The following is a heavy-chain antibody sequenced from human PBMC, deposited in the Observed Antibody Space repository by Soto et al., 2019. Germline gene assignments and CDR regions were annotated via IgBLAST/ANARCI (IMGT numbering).Heavy chain of an antibody. CDR3: VNSRIAAREAYYFDY. J-gene: IGHJ4*02. CDR1: GFTFSSYA. D-gene: IGHD6-6*01. V-gene: IGHV3-64D*06. Sequence: PGGSLRLSCSASGFTFSSYAMHWVRQAPGKGLEYVSAISSNGGSTYYADSVKGRFTISRDNSKNTLYLQMSSLRAEDTAVYYCVNSRIAAREAYYFDYWGQGTLVTVSS. CDR2: ISSNGGST.